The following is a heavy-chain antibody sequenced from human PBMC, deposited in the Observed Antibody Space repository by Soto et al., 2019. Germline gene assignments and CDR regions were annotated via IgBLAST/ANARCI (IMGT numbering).Heavy chain of an antibody. J-gene: IGHJ4*02. V-gene: IGHV4-39*01. Sequence: SETLSLTCTVSGGSISSSSYYWGWIRQPPGKGLEWIGGIYYSGSTYYNPSLKSRVTISVDTSKNQFSLKLSSVTAADTAVYYCARHGYSYGLDYWGQGTLVTVSS. CDR1: GGSISSSSYY. CDR2: IYYSGST. D-gene: IGHD5-18*01. CDR3: ARHGYSYGLDY.